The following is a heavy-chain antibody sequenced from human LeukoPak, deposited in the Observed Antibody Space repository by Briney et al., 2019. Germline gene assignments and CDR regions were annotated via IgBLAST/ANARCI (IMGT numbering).Heavy chain of an antibody. J-gene: IGHJ3*02. CDR3: ARVWAYYYYGSGSIVDDAFDI. Sequence: ASVKVSCKASGYTFTGYYMHWVRQAPGQGLEWMGWTNPNSGGTNYAQKFQGRVTMTRDTSISTAYMELSRLRSDDTAVYYCARVWAYYYYGSGSIVDDAFDIWGQGTMVTVSS. CDR1: GYTFTGYY. V-gene: IGHV1-2*02. D-gene: IGHD3-10*01. CDR2: TNPNSGGT.